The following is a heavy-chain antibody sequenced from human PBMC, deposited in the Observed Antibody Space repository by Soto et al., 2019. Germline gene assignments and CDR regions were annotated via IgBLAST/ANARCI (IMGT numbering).Heavy chain of an antibody. D-gene: IGHD2-15*01. V-gene: IGHV3-30*18. J-gene: IGHJ6*02. CDR3: AKDGGCSGGSCYYGMDV. CDR1: GFTFSSYG. Sequence: RLSCAASGFTFSSYGMHWVRQAPGKGLEWVAVISYDGSNKYYADSVKGRFTISRDNSKNTLYLQMNSLRAEDTAVYYCAKDGGCSGGSCYYGMDVWGQGTTVTVSS. CDR2: ISYDGSNK.